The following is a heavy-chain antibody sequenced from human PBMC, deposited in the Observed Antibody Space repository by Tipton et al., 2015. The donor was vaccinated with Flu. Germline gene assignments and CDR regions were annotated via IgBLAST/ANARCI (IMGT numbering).Heavy chain of an antibody. CDR1: GGSFSAYY. D-gene: IGHD2-2*02. Sequence: TLSLTCAVYGGSFSAYYWSWIRQPPGKGLEWVGEINHSGTTNYNPSLTSRVTISADTSKKQFSLRLTSVTAADTVVYYCAKDRGPLAFCTGSSCYTDSWGQGAQVTVSS. J-gene: IGHJ4*02. CDR2: INHSGTT. V-gene: IGHV4-34*01. CDR3: AKDRGPLAFCTGSSCYTDS.